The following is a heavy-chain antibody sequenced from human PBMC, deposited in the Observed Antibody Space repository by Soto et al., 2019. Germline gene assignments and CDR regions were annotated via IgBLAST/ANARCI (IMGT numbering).Heavy chain of an antibody. V-gene: IGHV3-15*01. J-gene: IGHJ6*02. Sequence: QLVESRGGFIKPGGSLRLSCSASGFTFKDAWMSWVRQAPGKGLEWVGHIKSTDTGGTTDYAAPVNGRFTISKDVSKNILYLQMNSLKTEDTARYFCTWHLDIWGQGTAVFVSS. CDR1: GFTFKDAW. CDR3: TWHLDI. CDR2: IKSTDTGGTT.